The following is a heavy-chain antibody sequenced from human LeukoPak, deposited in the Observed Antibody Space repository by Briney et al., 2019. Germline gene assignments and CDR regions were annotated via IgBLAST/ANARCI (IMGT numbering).Heavy chain of an antibody. CDR1: GYSFTHNW. Sequence: GESLKISCKGSGYSFTHNWIGWVRQMPGKGLELMGIIYPGGSNTTYSPSFQGQVTISADESITSAYLQWSSLKASDTAMYYCARLTNYGGKSPISSDAFDFWGRGTMVTVS. D-gene: IGHD4-23*01. J-gene: IGHJ3*01. CDR2: IYPGGSNT. V-gene: IGHV5-51*01. CDR3: ARLTNYGGKSPISSDAFDF.